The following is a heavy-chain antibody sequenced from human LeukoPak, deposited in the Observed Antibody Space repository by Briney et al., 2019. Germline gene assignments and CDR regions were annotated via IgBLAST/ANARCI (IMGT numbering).Heavy chain of an antibody. J-gene: IGHJ5*02. CDR1: GGSISSYY. V-gene: IGHV4-59*01. CDR2: IFNTGST. CDR3: ARSQSSGDYRRFDP. Sequence: KSSETLSLTCTVSGGSISSYYWSWIRQSPGKGLEWIGYIFNTGSTNYNPSLKSRVTISVDTSNNQLSLELSSVTAADTAVYYCARSQSSGDYRRFDPWGQGTLVTVSS. D-gene: IGHD1-26*01.